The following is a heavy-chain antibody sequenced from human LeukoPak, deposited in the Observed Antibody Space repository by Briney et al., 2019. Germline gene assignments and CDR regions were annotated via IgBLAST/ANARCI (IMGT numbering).Heavy chain of an antibody. CDR3: AKGSLGGNSPYYFDY. V-gene: IGHV3-23*01. D-gene: IGHD4-23*01. Sequence: PGGSLRLSRAASGFTFSSYAMSWVRQAPGKGLEWVSAISGSGGSTYYADSVKGRFTISRDNSKNTLYLQMNSLRAEDTAVYYCAKGSLGGNSPYYFDYWGQGTLVTVSS. CDR2: ISGSGGST. CDR1: GFTFSSYA. J-gene: IGHJ4*02.